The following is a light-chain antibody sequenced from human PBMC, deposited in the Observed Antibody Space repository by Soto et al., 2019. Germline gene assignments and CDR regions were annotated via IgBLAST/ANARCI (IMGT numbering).Light chain of an antibody. J-gene: IGKJ4*01. CDR3: QQYDNLPLT. CDR2: DAS. CDR1: QDISNY. V-gene: IGKV1-33*01. Sequence: DIQMPQSPSSLSASVGDSVTITCQASQDISNYLNWYQQKPGKAPKLLIYDASNLETGVPSRFSGSGSGTDFTFTISSLQPEDIATYYCQQYDNLPLTFGGGTKVDI.